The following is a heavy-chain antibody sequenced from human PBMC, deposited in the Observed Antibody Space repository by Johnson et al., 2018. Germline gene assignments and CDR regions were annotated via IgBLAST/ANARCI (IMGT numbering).Heavy chain of an antibody. CDR1: GFTFSSSA. CDR2: IVVGSGNT. J-gene: IGHJ2*01. D-gene: IGHD3-16*02. CDR3: AAVHYDYVWVSYRSISSAGTPSGYFDL. V-gene: IGHV1-58*01. Sequence: QLVESGPEVKKPGTSVKVSCKASGFTFSSSAVQWVRQARGQRIEWIGWIVVGSGNTNYAQKLQERVTITGDTSPRTAYRELSSLRSEDTAVYYCAAVHYDYVWVSYRSISSAGTPSGYFDLWGRGTLVTVSS.